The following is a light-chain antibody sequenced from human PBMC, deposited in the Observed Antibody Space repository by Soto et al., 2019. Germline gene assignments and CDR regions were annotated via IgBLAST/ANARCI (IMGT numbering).Light chain of an antibody. CDR2: GAS. CDR3: QQYNNWPPWT. Sequence: EIVMTQSPATLSVSPGERATLSCTASQSVSSNLAWYQQKPCQAPRLLIYGASTRATGIPARFSGSGSGTEFTRTISSLQSEDFAVYYCQQYNNWPPWTFGQGTKVEIK. J-gene: IGKJ1*01. V-gene: IGKV3-15*01. CDR1: QSVSSN.